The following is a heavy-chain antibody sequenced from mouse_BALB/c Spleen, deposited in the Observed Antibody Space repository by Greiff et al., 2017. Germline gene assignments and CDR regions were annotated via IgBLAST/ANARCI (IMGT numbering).Heavy chain of an antibody. J-gene: IGHJ2*01. D-gene: IGHD3-2*01. V-gene: IGHV1-4*02. CDR1: GYTFTSYT. CDR3: ARGQLGPRGSLFDY. CDR2: INPSSGYT. Sequence: VQLQQSAADLARPGASVKMSCKASGYTFTSYTMHWVKQRPGQGLEWIGYINPSSGYTEYNQKFKDKTTLTADKSSSTAYMQLSSLTSEDSAVYYCARGQLGPRGSLFDYWGQGTTLTVSS.